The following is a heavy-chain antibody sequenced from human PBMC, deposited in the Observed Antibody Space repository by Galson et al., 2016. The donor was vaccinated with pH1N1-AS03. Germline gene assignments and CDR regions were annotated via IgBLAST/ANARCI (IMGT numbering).Heavy chain of an antibody. CDR1: GFSLSTGGMR. Sequence: PALVKPTQTLTLTCTVSGFSLSTGGMRVSWIRQPPGKALEWLGRIDWDDGTFYSTSLKTRLTISKDTSKNQVVLTMTNMHPVDTGTYYCARTLNYNTGLDVRGPGATVTVSS. J-gene: IGHJ6*02. D-gene: IGHD5-24*01. CDR2: IDWDDGT. V-gene: IGHV2-70*04. CDR3: ARTLNYNTGLDV.